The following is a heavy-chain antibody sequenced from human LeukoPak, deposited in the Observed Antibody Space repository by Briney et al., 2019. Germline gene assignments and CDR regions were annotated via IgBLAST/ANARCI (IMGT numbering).Heavy chain of an antibody. CDR2: VYTGRGT. CDR1: GGSISNYY. Sequence: PSETLSLTCTVSGGSISNYYWSWIRQPTGKGLEWIGRVYTGRGTNDNPSLQSRVTMSLDTSDNQFSLKLTSVTAADTAVYYCARESRVFIGDGYYLDSWGPGTLVTLSS. CDR3: ARESRVFIGDGYYLDS. V-gene: IGHV4-4*07. D-gene: IGHD3-22*01. J-gene: IGHJ4*02.